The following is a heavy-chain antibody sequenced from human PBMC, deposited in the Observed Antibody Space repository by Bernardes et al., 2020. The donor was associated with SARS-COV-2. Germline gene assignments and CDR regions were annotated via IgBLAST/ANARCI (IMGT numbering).Heavy chain of an antibody. CDR3: AREMAGSYFAY. CDR2: ISVYNGNT. CDR1: GYTFTSYG. J-gene: IGHJ4*02. D-gene: IGHD6-19*01. V-gene: IGHV1-18*01. Sequence: ASVKVSCRASGYTFTSYGISWVRQAPGQGLEWMVWISVYNGNTNYAQKFQGRVAMTTDTSTSTAYMELRSLRSDDTAVYYCAREMAGSYFAYWGQGTLVTVSS.